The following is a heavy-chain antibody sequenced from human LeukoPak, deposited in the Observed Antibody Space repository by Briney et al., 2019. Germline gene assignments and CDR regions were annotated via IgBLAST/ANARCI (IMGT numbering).Heavy chain of an antibody. J-gene: IGHJ4*02. D-gene: IGHD5-18*01. V-gene: IGHV1-69*06. CDR3: ARDGDTAMATGDY. Sequence: SVKVSCKASGGPFSSYAISGVRQAPGQGLEWMGGIIPIFGTANYAQKFQGRVTITADKSTSTAYMELSSLRSEDTAVYYCARDGDTAMATGDYWGQGTLVTVSS. CDR2: IIPIFGTA. CDR1: GGPFSSYA.